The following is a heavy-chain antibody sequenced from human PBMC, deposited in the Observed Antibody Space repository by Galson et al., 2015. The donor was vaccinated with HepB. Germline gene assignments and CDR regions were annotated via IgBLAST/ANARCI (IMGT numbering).Heavy chain of an antibody. V-gene: IGHV3-48*04. J-gene: IGHJ2*01. CDR1: DSTFSSYT. Sequence: SLRLSCAASDSTFSSYTMNWVRQTPGKGLQWISYISTNGATIHYADSVKGRFTIARDNAKNTMWLQMNSLRAEDTAVYYCATTKFGSGDYSWYFDLWGRGTLVTVSS. CDR2: ISTNGATI. D-gene: IGHD2-21*02. CDR3: ATTKFGSGDYSWYFDL.